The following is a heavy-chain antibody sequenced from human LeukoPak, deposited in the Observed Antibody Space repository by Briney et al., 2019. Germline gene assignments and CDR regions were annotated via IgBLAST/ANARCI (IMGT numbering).Heavy chain of an antibody. J-gene: IGHJ4*02. D-gene: IGHD3-22*01. Sequence: GRSLRLSCAASGFTFSSYGMHWVRQAPGKGLEWVAVISYDGSNKYYADSGNGRFTLSRDNSKNTLYLQMNSLRAEDTAVYYCAKGTPYDSSGSYYFDYRGQGTLVTVSS. CDR3: AKGTPYDSSGSYYFDY. V-gene: IGHV3-30*18. CDR1: GFTFSSYG. CDR2: ISYDGSNK.